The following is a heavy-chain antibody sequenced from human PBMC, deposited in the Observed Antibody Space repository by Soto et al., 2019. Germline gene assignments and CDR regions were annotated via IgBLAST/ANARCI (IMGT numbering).Heavy chain of an antibody. CDR1: GGTFSSYT. D-gene: IGHD3-22*01. J-gene: IGHJ4*02. CDR3: ARGYDSSGTRDY. V-gene: IGHV1-69*02. Sequence: SVKVSCKASGGTFSSYTISWVRQAPGQGLEWMGRIIPILGIANYAQKFQGRVTITADKSTSTAYMELSSLRSEDTAVYYCARGYDSSGTRDYWGQGTLVTVSS. CDR2: IIPILGIA.